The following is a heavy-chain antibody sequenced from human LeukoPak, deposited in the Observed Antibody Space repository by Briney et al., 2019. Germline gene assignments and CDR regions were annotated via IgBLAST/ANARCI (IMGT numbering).Heavy chain of an antibody. V-gene: IGHV4-4*07. Sequence: SETLPLTCTVSGGSISSYYWSWIRQPAGKGLEWIGRIYTSGSTNYNPSLKSRVTLSVDTSNNQVSLKLSSVTAADTAVYYCARWSPYWFFDLWGRGTLVTVSS. D-gene: IGHD3-3*01. J-gene: IGHJ2*01. CDR1: GGSISSYY. CDR2: IYTSGST. CDR3: ARWSPYWFFDL.